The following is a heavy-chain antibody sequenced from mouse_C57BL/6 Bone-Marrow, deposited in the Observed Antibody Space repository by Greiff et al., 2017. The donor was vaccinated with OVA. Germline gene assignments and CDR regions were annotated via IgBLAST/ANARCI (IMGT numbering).Heavy chain of an antibody. J-gene: IGHJ3*01. CDR2: LDPNSGGT. V-gene: IGHV1-72*01. CDR3: ARGGLRAWFAY. Sequence: QVHVKQPGAELVKPGASVKLSCKASGYTFTSYWMHWVKQRPGRGLEWIGRLDPNSGGTKYNEKFKSKATLTVDKPSSTAYLQRSSLTSEDSAVYYCARGGLRAWFAYWGQGTLVTVSA. CDR1: GYTFTSYW. D-gene: IGHD2-4*01.